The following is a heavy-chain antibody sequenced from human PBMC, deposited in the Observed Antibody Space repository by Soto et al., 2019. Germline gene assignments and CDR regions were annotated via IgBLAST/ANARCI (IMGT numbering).Heavy chain of an antibody. CDR2: IIPIFGTA. D-gene: IGHD7-27*01. CDR3: ACQLTGDYYYYGMDV. V-gene: IGHV1-69*12. J-gene: IGHJ6*02. Sequence: QVQLVQSGAEVKKPGSSVKVSCKASGGTFSSYAISWVRQAPGQGLEWMGGIIPIFGTADYAQKFQGRVTITADESTSTAYMGLSSRRSEDTAVYYCACQLTGDYYYYGMDVWGQGTTVTVSS. CDR1: GGTFSSYA.